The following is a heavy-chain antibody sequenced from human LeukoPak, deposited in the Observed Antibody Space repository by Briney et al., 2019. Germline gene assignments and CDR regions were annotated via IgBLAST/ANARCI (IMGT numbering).Heavy chain of an antibody. Sequence: GGSLRLSCAASGFTFSSYAMHWVRQAPGKGLEYVSAISSNGGSTYYANSVKGRFTISRDNSKNTLYLQMGSLRAEDMAVYYCASHSSGYYYVSRAFDIWGQGTMVTVSS. CDR2: ISSNGGST. CDR3: ASHSSGYYYVSRAFDI. J-gene: IGHJ3*02. V-gene: IGHV3-64*01. D-gene: IGHD3-22*01. CDR1: GFTFSSYA.